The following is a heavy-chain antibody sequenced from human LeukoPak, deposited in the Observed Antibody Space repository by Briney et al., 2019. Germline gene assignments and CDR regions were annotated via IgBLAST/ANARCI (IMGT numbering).Heavy chain of an antibody. Sequence: SETLSLTCAVYGGSFSGYYWSWIRPPPGKGLGWIGEINHSGSTNYNPSLKSRVTISVDTSKNQFSLKLSSVTAADTAVYYCARHGYSYGLVYYYYGMDVWGQGTTVTVSS. J-gene: IGHJ6*02. V-gene: IGHV4-34*01. CDR1: GGSFSGYY. CDR2: INHSGST. CDR3: ARHGYSYGLVYYYYGMDV. D-gene: IGHD5-18*01.